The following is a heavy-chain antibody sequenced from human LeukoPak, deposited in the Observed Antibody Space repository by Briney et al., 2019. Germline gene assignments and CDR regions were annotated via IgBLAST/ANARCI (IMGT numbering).Heavy chain of an antibody. J-gene: IGHJ3*02. CDR3: ARHCCSGPAKRVFDI. Sequence: SETLSLTCTVSSGSIISSDYHWGWVRQPPGKGLEWIGTISYSGNTDYNPSLRSRVTISVDTSNNQFSLRLGSVTAADTAVYHCARHCCSGPAKRVFDIWGQGTMVTVSS. CDR1: SGSIISSDYH. CDR2: ISYSGNT. D-gene: IGHD2-15*01. V-gene: IGHV4-39*01.